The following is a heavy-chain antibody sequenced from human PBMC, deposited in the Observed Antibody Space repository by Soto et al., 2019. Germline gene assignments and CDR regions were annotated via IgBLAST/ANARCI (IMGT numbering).Heavy chain of an antibody. D-gene: IGHD3-10*01. CDR2: LYDLDGT. CDR1: GFTVSGKKY. CDR3: ATWHLREHAYDL. Sequence: PGGSLRLSCAAFGFTVSGKKYVAWVRQAPGKGLEWVSALYDLDGTYYADSVKGRFTTSSDSSRTTVYLQMNDLRPDDTAVYSCATWHLREHAYDLWGQGTTVTVSS. V-gene: IGHV3-53*01. J-gene: IGHJ3*01.